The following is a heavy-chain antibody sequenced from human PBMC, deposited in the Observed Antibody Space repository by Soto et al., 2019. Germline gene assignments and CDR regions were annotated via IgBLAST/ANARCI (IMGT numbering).Heavy chain of an antibody. Sequence: ASVKVSCKASGYTFTGYYMHWVRQAPGQGLEWMGWINPNSGGTNYAQKFQGWVTMTRDTSISTAYMELSRLRSDDTAVYYCARGSYGSGSYYKGYYHYMDVWGKGTTVTVSS. J-gene: IGHJ6*03. CDR3: ARGSYGSGSYYKGYYHYMDV. D-gene: IGHD3-10*01. V-gene: IGHV1-2*04. CDR1: GYTFTGYY. CDR2: INPNSGGT.